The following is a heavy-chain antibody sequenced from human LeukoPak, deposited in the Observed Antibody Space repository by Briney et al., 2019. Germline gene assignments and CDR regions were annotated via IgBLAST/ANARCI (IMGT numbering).Heavy chain of an antibody. Sequence: RPGGSLRLSCAASGFTFDDYGMSWVRQVPGKGLEWVSGINWNGGSTGNADSVKGRFTISRDNAKNSLSLQMNSLRAEDTAVYYCARESWNDSPYFDYWGQGTLVTVSS. CDR1: GFTFDDYG. CDR2: INWNGGST. V-gene: IGHV3-20*04. CDR3: ARESWNDSPYFDY. J-gene: IGHJ4*02. D-gene: IGHD1-1*01.